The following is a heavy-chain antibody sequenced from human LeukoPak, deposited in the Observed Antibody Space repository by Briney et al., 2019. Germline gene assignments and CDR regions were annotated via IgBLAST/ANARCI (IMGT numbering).Heavy chain of an antibody. CDR1: GGSISSGGYY. J-gene: IGHJ4*02. CDR3: TRDNPGMTSTDT. V-gene: IGHV4-61*08. D-gene: IGHD1-1*01. CDR2: IYHSGST. Sequence: SETLSLTCTVSGGSISSGGYYWSWIRQPPGKGLEWIGYIYHSGSTNYNPSLKSRVTISGATSKNQFSLKLSSVTAADTAVYYCTRDNPGMTSTDTWGQGTLVTVSS.